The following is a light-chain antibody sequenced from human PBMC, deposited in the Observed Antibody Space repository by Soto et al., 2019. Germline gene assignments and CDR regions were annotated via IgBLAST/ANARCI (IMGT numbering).Light chain of an antibody. CDR2: GAS. Sequence: EIVLTQSPGTLSLSPGERATLSCRASQSVSSSYLAWYQQKPGQAPRLLIYGASSRATGIPDRFSGSGSGTDFTLTISGLEPADFAVYYCQQYGSSSWTFGQGTKVEIK. CDR1: QSVSSSY. CDR3: QQYGSSSWT. J-gene: IGKJ1*01. V-gene: IGKV3-20*01.